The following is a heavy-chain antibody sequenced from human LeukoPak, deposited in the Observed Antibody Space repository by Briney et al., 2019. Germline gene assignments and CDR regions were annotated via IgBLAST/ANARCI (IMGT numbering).Heavy chain of an antibody. V-gene: IGHV4-61*02. CDR3: ARTRLPAAIGAFDL. CDR1: GGSISSGSYY. CDR2: IYTSGST. D-gene: IGHD2-2*02. Sequence: SQTLSLTCTVSGGSISSGSYYWSWIRQPAGKGLEWIGRIYTSGSTNYNPSLKSRVTLSVDTSKNQFSLRLSSVTAADTAVYYCARTRLPAAIGAFDLWGQGTLVTVSS. J-gene: IGHJ4*02.